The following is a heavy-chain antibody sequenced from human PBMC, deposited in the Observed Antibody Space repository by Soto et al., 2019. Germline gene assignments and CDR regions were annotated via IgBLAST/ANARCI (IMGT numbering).Heavy chain of an antibody. J-gene: IGHJ4*02. Sequence: SETLSLTCAVYGGSFSGYYWSWIRQPPGKGLEWIGEINHSGSTNYNPSLKSRVTISVDTSKNQFSLKLSSVTAAVTAVYYCAREGYCSGGSCYSRTLDYWGQGTRVTVS. D-gene: IGHD2-15*01. V-gene: IGHV4-34*01. CDR1: GGSFSGYY. CDR3: AREGYCSGGSCYSRTLDY. CDR2: INHSGST.